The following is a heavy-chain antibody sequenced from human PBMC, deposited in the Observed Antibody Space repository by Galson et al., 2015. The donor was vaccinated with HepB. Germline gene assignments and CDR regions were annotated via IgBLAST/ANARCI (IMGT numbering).Heavy chain of an antibody. CDR1: GGTFSSYA. CDR3: AMSPRRYYYDSSVPRPGDYYDYYMDV. J-gene: IGHJ6*03. D-gene: IGHD3-22*01. Sequence: SVKVSCKASGGTFSSYAISWVRQAPGQGLEWMGGIIPIFGTANYAQKFQGRVTITADESTSTAYMELSSLRSEDTAVYYCAMSPRRYYYDSSVPRPGDYYDYYMDVWGKGTTVTVSS. CDR2: IIPIFGTA. V-gene: IGHV1-69*13.